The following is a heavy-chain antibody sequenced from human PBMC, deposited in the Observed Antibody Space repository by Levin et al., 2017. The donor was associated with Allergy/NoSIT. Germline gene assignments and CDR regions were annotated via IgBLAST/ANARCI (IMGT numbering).Heavy chain of an antibody. CDR1: GFTFSSYS. V-gene: IGHV3-21*01. CDR3: ARDRSLAGNL. CDR2: ISSSSSYI. Sequence: TGESLKISCAASGFTFSSYSMNWVRQAPGKGLEWVSSISSSSSYIYYADSVKGRFTISRDNAKNSLYLQMNSLRAEDTAVYYCARDRSLAGNLWGQGTLVTVSS. D-gene: IGHD3-3*01. J-gene: IGHJ4*02.